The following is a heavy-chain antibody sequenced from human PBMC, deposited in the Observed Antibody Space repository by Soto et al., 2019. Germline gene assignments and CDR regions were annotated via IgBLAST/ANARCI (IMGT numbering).Heavy chain of an antibody. CDR1: GYTFTSYD. V-gene: IGHV1-8*01. CDR2: MNPNSGKT. Sequence: QVQLVQSGAEVKKPGASVKVSCKASGYTFTSYDINWVRQATGQGLEWMGWMNPNSGKTGYAQKFQGTVTMTRNTPITTAYMDLSSLRSEDTAVYYCARGSNYYSSGDDAFDIWGQWTMVTVSS. CDR3: ARGSNYYSSGDDAFDI. D-gene: IGHD3-10*01. J-gene: IGHJ3*02.